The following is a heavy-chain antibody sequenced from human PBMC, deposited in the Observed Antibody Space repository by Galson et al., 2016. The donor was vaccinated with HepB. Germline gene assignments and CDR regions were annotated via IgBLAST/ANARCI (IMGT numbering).Heavy chain of an antibody. J-gene: IGHJ4*02. CDR3: AREIPHMVHGGLDY. CDR1: GFTLTHYG. Sequence: SLRLSCATSGFTLTHYGMLWVRQAPGKGLEWVAVIWYDGSYKYYADSVEGRFTISRDIAENTVYPQTNSLSGEDTAVYYCAREIPHMVHGGLDYWGQGTLVTVSS. D-gene: IGHD2-2*02. CDR2: IWYDGSYK. V-gene: IGHV3-33*01.